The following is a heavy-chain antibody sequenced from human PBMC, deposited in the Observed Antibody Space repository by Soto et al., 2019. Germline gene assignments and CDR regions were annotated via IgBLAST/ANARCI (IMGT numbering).Heavy chain of an antibody. CDR3: ARATAAAGETLASSYYYYGMDV. CDR2: ISAYNGNT. Sequence: GASVKVSCKASGYTFTSYGISWVRQAPGQGLEWMGWISAYNGNTNYAQKLQGRVTMTTDTSTSTAYMELRSLRSDDTAVYYCARATAAAGETLASSYYYYGMDVWGQGTTVTVSS. D-gene: IGHD6-13*01. V-gene: IGHV1-18*01. J-gene: IGHJ6*02. CDR1: GYTFTSYG.